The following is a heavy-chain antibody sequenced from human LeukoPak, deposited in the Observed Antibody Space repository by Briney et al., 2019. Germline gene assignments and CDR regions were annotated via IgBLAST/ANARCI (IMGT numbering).Heavy chain of an antibody. V-gene: IGHV3-30-3*01. D-gene: IGHD4-17*01. CDR3: ARADEMTTVTPLDY. J-gene: IGHJ4*02. Sequence: PGGSLRLSCAASGFTFSSYAMHWVRQAPGKGLEWVAVISYDGSNKYYADSVKGRFTISRDNSKNTLYLQMNSLRAEDTAVYYCARADEMTTVTPLDYWGQGTLVTVSS. CDR1: GFTFSSYA. CDR2: ISYDGSNK.